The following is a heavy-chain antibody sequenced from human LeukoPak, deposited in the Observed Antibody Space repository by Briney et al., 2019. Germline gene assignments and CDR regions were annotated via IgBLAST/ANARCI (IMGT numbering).Heavy chain of an antibody. V-gene: IGHV3-53*01. J-gene: IGHJ4*02. CDR3: ARGTTVSPAHTDHFDY. D-gene: IGHD4-17*01. Sequence: GGSLRLSCAASGFIVSSNYMNWVRQAPGKGLEWVSVIYTDGSTYYADSVKGRFTISRDISRNTVHLQMNSLRAGDTAVYYCARGTTVSPAHTDHFDYWGQGTLVTVSS. CDR1: GFIVSSNY. CDR2: IYTDGST.